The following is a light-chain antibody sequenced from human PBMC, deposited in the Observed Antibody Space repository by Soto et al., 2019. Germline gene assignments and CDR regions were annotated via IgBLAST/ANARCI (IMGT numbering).Light chain of an antibody. V-gene: IGKV3-15*01. J-gene: IGKJ1*01. Sequence: EIVMTQSPATLSVSPGESAALSCRASQSISRNLAWYQLKPGQAPRLLIYGASTRVTGIPARFSGSGSGTEFTLSIRSLQSEDSAVYYCQQYTTWPPVRTFGQGTKVEIK. CDR3: QQYTTWPPVRT. CDR2: GAS. CDR1: QSISRN.